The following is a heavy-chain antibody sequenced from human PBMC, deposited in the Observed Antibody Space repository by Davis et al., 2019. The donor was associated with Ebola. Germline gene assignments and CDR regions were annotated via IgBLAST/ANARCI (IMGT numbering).Heavy chain of an antibody. V-gene: IGHV4-39*01. CDR2: IYYSGST. Sequence: SETLSLTCTVSGGSISSSSYYWGWIRQPPGKGLEWIGSIYYSGSTYYNPSLKSRVTISVDTSKNQFSLKLSSVTAADTAVYYCARRVGYYYDSSGRAFDIWGQGTMVTVSS. CDR1: GGSISSSSYY. CDR3: ARRVGYYYDSSGRAFDI. J-gene: IGHJ3*02. D-gene: IGHD3-22*01.